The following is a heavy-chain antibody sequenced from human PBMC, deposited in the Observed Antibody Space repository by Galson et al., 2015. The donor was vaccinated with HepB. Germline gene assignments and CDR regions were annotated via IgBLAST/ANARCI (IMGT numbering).Heavy chain of an antibody. Sequence: SLRLSCAASGFTFSSYGMTWVRQAPGQGLECVAYISGSGGGTYYADSVKGRFTISRDNSKNTFYLQMDSLRAEDTAVYYCAKDTGDGYNPFDCWGQGALVTVSS. CDR3: AKDTGDGYNPFDC. CDR2: ISGSGGGT. J-gene: IGHJ4*02. D-gene: IGHD5-24*01. V-gene: IGHV3-23*01. CDR1: GFTFSSYG.